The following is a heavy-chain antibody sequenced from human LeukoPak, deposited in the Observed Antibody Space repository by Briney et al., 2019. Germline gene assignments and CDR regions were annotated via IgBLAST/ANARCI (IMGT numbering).Heavy chain of an antibody. Sequence: PGGSLRLSCAASGFTFSSYAMHWVGKAPGKGLEGVEVISYDGSNKYYADSVKGRFTISRDNSKNTLYLQMNSLRAEDTAVYYCARDWDRSSGYDGDYWGQGTLVTVSS. J-gene: IGHJ4*02. CDR2: ISYDGSNK. CDR3: ARDWDRSSGYDGDY. V-gene: IGHV3-30-3*01. D-gene: IGHD5-12*01. CDR1: GFTFSSYA.